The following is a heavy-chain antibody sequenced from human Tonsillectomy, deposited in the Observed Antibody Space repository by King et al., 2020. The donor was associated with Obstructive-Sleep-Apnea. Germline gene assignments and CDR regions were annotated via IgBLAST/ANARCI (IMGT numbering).Heavy chain of an antibody. Sequence: VQLVESGGGVVQPGKSLRLSCAASGFTFSSCGMHWVRQAPGKGLEWVAFIRYDGGNKYYADSVKGRFTISRDNSKNTLYLQMNSLRAEDTAVYYCAKDETYRQLVPFDYWGQGTLVTVSS. CDR1: GFTFSSCG. V-gene: IGHV3-30*02. J-gene: IGHJ4*02. D-gene: IGHD6-6*01. CDR2: IRYDGGNK. CDR3: AKDETYRQLVPFDY.